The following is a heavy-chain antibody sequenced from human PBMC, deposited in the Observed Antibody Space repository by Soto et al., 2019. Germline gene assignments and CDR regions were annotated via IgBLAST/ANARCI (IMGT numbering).Heavy chain of an antibody. CDR2: VSNEGSIQ. Sequence: GGSLRLSCAASGFSFSSYGTHWVRQAPGKGLERVAVVSNEGSIQYYADSVKGRFTISRDNSENTVFLQMNSLRSEDTAVYYCAKEGGTLGTSASYGFDYWGQGSRVTAPQ. D-gene: IGHD3-16*01. J-gene: IGHJ4*02. CDR1: GFSFSSYG. CDR3: AKEGGTLGTSASYGFDY. V-gene: IGHV3-30*18.